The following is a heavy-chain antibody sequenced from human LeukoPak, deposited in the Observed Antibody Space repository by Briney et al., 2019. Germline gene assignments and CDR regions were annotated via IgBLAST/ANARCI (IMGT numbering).Heavy chain of an antibody. J-gene: IGHJ4*02. V-gene: IGHV7-4-1*02. CDR2: INTNTGNP. D-gene: IGHD3-22*01. CDR1: GYTFTSYA. Sequence: GASVKVSCKASGYTFTSYAMNWVRQAPGQGLEWMGWINTNTGNPTYAQGFTGRFVFSLGTSVSTAYLQISSLKAEDTAVYYCARGLGSLTYYYDSSGGGGFDYWGQGTLVTVSS. CDR3: ARGLGSLTYYYDSSGGGGFDY.